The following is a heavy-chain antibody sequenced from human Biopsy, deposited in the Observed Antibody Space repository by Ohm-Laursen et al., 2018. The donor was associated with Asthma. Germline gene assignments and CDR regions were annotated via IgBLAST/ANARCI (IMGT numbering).Heavy chain of an antibody. Sequence: SLRLSCAGPGFTFGDYWMSWVRQVPGKGLEWVANIKHDGSEKSHVDSLKGRFTISRDNAKNSLYLQMNSLRAEDTAVYYCARTFHFWSPYHAEHYQLWGQGTLVTVSS. CDR2: IKHDGSEK. V-gene: IGHV3-7*01. CDR3: ARTFHFWSPYHAEHYQL. J-gene: IGHJ1*01. D-gene: IGHD3-3*02. CDR1: GFTFGDYW.